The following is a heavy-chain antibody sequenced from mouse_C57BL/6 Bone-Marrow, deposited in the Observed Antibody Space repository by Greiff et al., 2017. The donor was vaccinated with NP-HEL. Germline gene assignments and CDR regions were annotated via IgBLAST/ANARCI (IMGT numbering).Heavy chain of an antibody. V-gene: IGHV1-47*01. CDR1: GYTFTTYP. J-gene: IGHJ2*01. D-gene: IGHD2-5*01. Sequence: QVQLQQSGAELVKPGASVKMSCKASGYTFTTYPIEWMKQNHGKSLEWIGNFHPYNDDTKYNEKFKGKATLTVEKSSSTVYLELIRLTSEDSAVYYCARGSNYLYYFDYWGQGTTLTVSS. CDR2: FHPYNDDT. CDR3: ARGSNYLYYFDY.